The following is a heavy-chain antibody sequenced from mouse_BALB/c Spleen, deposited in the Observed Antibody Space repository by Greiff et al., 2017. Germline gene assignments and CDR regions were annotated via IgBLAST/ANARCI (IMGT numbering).Heavy chain of an antibody. CDR2: ISYSGST. D-gene: IGHD2-4*01. J-gene: IGHJ4*01. CDR1: GYSITSDYA. V-gene: IGHV3-2*02. CDR3: ARKEYDYDEEDYYAMDY. Sequence: EVKVVESGPGLVKPSQSLSLTCTVTGYSITSDYAWNWIRQFPGNKLEWMGYISYSGSTSYNPSLKSRISITRDTSKNQFFLQLNSVTTEDTATYYCARKEYDYDEEDYYAMDYWGQGTSVTVSS.